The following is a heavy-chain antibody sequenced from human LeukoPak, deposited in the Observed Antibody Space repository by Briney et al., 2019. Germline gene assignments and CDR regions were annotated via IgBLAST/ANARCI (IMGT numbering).Heavy chain of an antibody. Sequence: GGSLRLSCAASGFTFSSYSMDWVRQAPGKGLEWVSSISPSSTYIYYADSMKGRFTISRDNAKNSLYLQMNSLRAEDTAVYYCARDSVWRGPPIAVAGTDFWGRGTLVTVSS. CDR2: ISPSSTYI. V-gene: IGHV3-21*01. CDR1: GFTFSSYS. J-gene: IGHJ4*02. CDR3: ARDSVWRGPPIAVAGTDF. D-gene: IGHD6-19*01.